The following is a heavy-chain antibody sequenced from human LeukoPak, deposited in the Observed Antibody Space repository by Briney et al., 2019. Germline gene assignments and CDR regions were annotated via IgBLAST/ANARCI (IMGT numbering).Heavy chain of an antibody. CDR1: GFTFSNYA. J-gene: IGHJ4*02. CDR3: AKTLVGATGDFDY. CDR2: ISGSGGTT. Sequence: GGSLRLSCAASGFTFSNYAMSWVRQAPGKGLEWVSAISGSGGTTYYADSVKGRFTISRDNSKNTLYLQMNSLRAEDTAVYYCAKTLVGATGDFDYWGQGTLVTVSS. V-gene: IGHV3-23*01. D-gene: IGHD1-26*01.